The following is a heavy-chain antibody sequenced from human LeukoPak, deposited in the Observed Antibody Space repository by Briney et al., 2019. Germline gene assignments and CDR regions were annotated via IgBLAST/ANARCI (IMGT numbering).Heavy chain of an antibody. Sequence: SETLSPTCTVSGATISSTSYYWSWIRQPPGKGLEWIGSVYYSAKTYYNPSLKSRVTISVDTSINQFSLKLSSVTAAETAVYYCVSGRGYCSGNRCYVESIGDYWGQGTRVTVSS. D-gene: IGHD2-15*01. J-gene: IGHJ4*02. CDR1: GATISSTSYY. CDR2: VYYSAKT. CDR3: VSGRGYCSGNRCYVESIGDY. V-gene: IGHV4-39*07.